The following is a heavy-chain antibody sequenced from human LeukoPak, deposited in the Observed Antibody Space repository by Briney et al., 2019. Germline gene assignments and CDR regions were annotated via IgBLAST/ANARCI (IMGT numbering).Heavy chain of an antibody. Sequence: GGSLRLSCAASGFTFSSYWMSWVRQAPGKGLEGVANIKQDGSENYYVGSVKGRFTISRDNAKNSLYLQMNSLRAEDTAVYYCARDGGYDYVWGSYRYGGYFDYWGQGTLVTVSS. CDR2: IKQDGSEN. CDR1: GFTFSSYW. J-gene: IGHJ4*02. CDR3: ARDGGYDYVWGSYRYGGYFDY. V-gene: IGHV3-7*03. D-gene: IGHD3-16*02.